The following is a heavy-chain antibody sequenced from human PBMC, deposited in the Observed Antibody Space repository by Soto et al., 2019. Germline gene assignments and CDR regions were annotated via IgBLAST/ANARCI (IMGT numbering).Heavy chain of an antibody. CDR3: ARLQAAVPHY. J-gene: IGHJ4*02. CDR2: IFYDGYT. D-gene: IGHD6-13*01. CDR1: GDSISGSPYF. Sequence: QVQLQESGPGLVMPSETLSLTCTVSGDSISGSPYFWGWIRQPPGKRLEWIGSIFYDGYTVYTPSLXXRVTISVDTSKNQFSLKLPSVAAADTAIYFCARLQAAVPHYWGQGILVTVSS. V-gene: IGHV4-39*01.